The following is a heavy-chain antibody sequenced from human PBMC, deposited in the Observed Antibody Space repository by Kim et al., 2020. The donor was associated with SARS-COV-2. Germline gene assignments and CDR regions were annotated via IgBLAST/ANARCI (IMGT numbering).Heavy chain of an antibody. J-gene: IGHJ6*02. D-gene: IGHD2-2*02. CDR3: AKSTSYCSSTSCYTRGYYYYYGMDV. CDR2: ISGSGGST. Sequence: GGSLRLSCAASGFTFSSYAMSWVRQAPGKGLEWVSAISGSGGSTYYADSVKGRFTISRDNSENTLYLQMNSLRAEDTAVYYCAKSTSYCSSTSCYTRGYYYYYGMDVWGQGTTVTVSS. V-gene: IGHV3-23*01. CDR1: GFTFSSYA.